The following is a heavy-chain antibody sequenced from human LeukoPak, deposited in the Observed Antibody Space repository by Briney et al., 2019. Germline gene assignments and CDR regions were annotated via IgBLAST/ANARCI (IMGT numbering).Heavy chain of an antibody. J-gene: IGHJ4*02. D-gene: IGHD3-22*01. CDR1: GFTFSSYW. CDR2: IKQDGSEK. V-gene: IGHV3-7*01. Sequence: GGSLRLSCAASGFTFSSYWMSWVRQAPGKGLEWVANIKQDGSEKYYVDSVKGRFTISRDNAKNSLYLQMNSLRAEDTAAYYCASWGNYDSSGYPFDYWGQGTLVTVSS. CDR3: ASWGNYDSSGYPFDY.